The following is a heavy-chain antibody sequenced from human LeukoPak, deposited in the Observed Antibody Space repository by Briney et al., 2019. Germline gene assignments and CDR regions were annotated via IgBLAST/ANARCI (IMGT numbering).Heavy chain of an antibody. D-gene: IGHD6-19*01. Sequence: GESLKISCKGSGYSFTSYWIGWARQMPGKGLEWMGIIYPGDSDTRYSPSFQGQVTISADKSISTAYLQWSSLKASDTAMYYCARRGRIAVAGTGFDYWGQGTLVTVSS. CDR3: ARRGRIAVAGTGFDY. J-gene: IGHJ4*02. V-gene: IGHV5-51*01. CDR2: IYPGDSDT. CDR1: GYSFTSYW.